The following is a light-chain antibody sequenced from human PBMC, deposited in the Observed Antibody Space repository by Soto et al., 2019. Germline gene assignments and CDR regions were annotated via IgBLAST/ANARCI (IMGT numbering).Light chain of an antibody. J-gene: IGLJ2*01. CDR2: SNN. CDR1: SSNIGSNT. Sequence: QSVLTQPPSASGTPGQRVTISCSGSSSNIGSNTVNWYQQLPGTAPKLLIYSNNQRPSGVPDRFSGSKSGTSASLAISGLQSVDEAGYFCAAWDDSLNGVVFGGGTKLTVL. CDR3: AAWDDSLNGVV. V-gene: IGLV1-44*01.